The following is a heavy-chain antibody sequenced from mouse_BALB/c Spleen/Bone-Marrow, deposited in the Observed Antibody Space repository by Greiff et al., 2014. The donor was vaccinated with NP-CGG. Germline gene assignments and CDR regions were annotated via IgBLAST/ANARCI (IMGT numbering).Heavy chain of an antibody. Sequence: QVQLQQSGAELVKPGASVKLSCKASGYTFTTYRMQWVKQRPGQGLEWIGEINPSNGRTNYNEKFKRKATLTVDKSSSTAYMQPSSLTSEDSAVYYCARGDGKYAFAYWGQGTLVTVSA. J-gene: IGHJ3*01. D-gene: IGHD2-1*01. CDR1: GYTFTTYR. V-gene: IGHV1S81*02. CDR3: ARGDGKYAFAY. CDR2: INPSNGRT.